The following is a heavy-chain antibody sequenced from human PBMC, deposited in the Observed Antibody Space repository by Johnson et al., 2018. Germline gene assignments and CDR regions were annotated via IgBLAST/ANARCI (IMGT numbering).Heavy chain of an antibody. D-gene: IGHD1-26*01. V-gene: IGHV3-7*01. CDR3: VGGVGWILQH. J-gene: IGHJ1*01. CDR1: GFTFSNYG. Sequence: EVQLVQSGGGLVPXGGSXRLXCAASGFTFSNYGMFWVRQAPGKGLEWVATITQDGSEKLYVDCGKGRFTMSRDNAKNSLYLQMNSLRDEDTAVYYCVGGVGWILQHWGQGTLVSVSS. CDR2: ITQDGSEK.